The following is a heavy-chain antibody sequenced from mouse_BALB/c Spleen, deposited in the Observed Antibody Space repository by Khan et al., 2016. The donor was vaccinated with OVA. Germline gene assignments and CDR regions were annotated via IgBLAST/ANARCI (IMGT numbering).Heavy chain of an antibody. Sequence: QMQLEESGAELARPGASVKMSCKASGYTFTSYTIHWIKLRSGQGLEWIGYINPSNGYTNYNQKFKDKATLTADKSSTTAYMQLSSLTSDDSAVYNCVRDGAYHRNDGWFAYWGQGTLVTVSA. CDR2: INPSNGYT. CDR3: VRDGAYHRNDGWFAY. D-gene: IGHD2-14*01. CDR1: GYTFTSYT. V-gene: IGHV1-4*01. J-gene: IGHJ3*01.